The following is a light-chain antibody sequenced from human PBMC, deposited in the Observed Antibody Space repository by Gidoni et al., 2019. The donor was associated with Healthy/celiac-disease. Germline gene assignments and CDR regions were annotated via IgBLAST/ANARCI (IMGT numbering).Light chain of an antibody. CDR1: QGISNY. V-gene: IGKV1-27*01. CDR2: AAS. CDR3: QKYNSAPFT. J-gene: IGKJ3*01. Sequence: DIPMTQSPSSLSASVGDRVTITCRASQGISNYLAWYQQKPGKVPKLLIYAASTLQAGVPSRFSGSGSGTDFTLTISSLQPEDVATYYGQKYNSAPFTFGPGTKVDIK.